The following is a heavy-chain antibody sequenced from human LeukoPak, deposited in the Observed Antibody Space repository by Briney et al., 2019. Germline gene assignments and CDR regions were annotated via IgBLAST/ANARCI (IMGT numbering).Heavy chain of an antibody. CDR3: ARPYGAYYYDSSGYPSSFDY. D-gene: IGHD3-22*01. V-gene: IGHV4-39*01. J-gene: IGHJ4*02. CDR1: GGSISSSSYY. Sequence: SETLSLTCTVSGGSISSSSYYWGWIRQPPGKGLEWIGSIYYSGGTYYNPSLKSRVPISVDTSKNQFSLKLSSVTAADTAVYYCARPYGAYYYDSSGYPSSFDYWGQGTLVTVSS. CDR2: IYYSGGT.